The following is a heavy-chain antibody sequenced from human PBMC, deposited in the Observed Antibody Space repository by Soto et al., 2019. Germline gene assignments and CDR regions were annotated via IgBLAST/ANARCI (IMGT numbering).Heavy chain of an antibody. Sequence: EVQLVESGGGLVQPGRCLRLSCAASGITFDDYAMPWVRQAPGKGLEWVSGISWNSASIDYADSVKGRFTISRDNAKNSLYLQMNSLRAEDTALYYCARSGITGTTWSFDIWGQRTMVTVSS. V-gene: IGHV3-9*01. CDR1: GITFDDYA. CDR3: ARSGITGTTWSFDI. J-gene: IGHJ3*02. D-gene: IGHD1-20*01. CDR2: ISWNSASI.